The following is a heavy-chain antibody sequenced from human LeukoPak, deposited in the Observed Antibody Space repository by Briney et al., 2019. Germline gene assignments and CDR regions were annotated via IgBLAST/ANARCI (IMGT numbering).Heavy chain of an antibody. V-gene: IGHV4-4*07. Sequence: SETLSLTCTVSGGSISSYYWSWIRQPAGKGLEWIGRIYTSGSTNYNPSLKSRVTISVDTSKNQFSLKLSSVTAADTAVYYCASGNPDYGGNFVFDYWGQGTLVTVSS. D-gene: IGHD4-23*01. CDR3: ASGNPDYGGNFVFDY. CDR2: IYTSGST. J-gene: IGHJ4*02. CDR1: GGSISSYY.